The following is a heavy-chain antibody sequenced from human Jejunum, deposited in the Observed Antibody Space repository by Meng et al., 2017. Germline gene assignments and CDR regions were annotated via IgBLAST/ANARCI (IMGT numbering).Heavy chain of an antibody. D-gene: IGHD4-23*01. CDR3: ARYGGSTLINNWFDS. J-gene: IGHJ5*01. CDR1: GYSFAGYW. Sequence: GESLKISCQGSGYSFAGYWIAWVRQMPGKGLEWIVLIYPDYSETKYSPSFQGQVTMSVDKSISTAYLQWNSLKASDTAIYYCARYGGSTLINNWFDSWGQGTLVTVSS. CDR2: IYPDYSET. V-gene: IGHV5-51*01.